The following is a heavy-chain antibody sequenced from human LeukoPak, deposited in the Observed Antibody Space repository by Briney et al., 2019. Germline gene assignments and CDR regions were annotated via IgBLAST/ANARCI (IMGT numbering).Heavy chain of an antibody. CDR3: ASVKYYYDSSGYYPHAFDI. D-gene: IGHD3-22*01. Sequence: SVKVSCKASGGTFSSYAISWVRQAPGQGLEWMGGIIPIFGTANYAQKFQGRVTITADESTSTAYMELSSLRSEDTAVYYCASVKYYYDSSGYYPHAFDIWGQGTMVTVSS. J-gene: IGHJ3*02. CDR1: GGTFSSYA. V-gene: IGHV1-69*13. CDR2: IIPIFGTA.